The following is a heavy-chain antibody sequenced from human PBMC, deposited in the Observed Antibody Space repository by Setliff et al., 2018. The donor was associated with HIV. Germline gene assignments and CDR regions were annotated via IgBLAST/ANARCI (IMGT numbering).Heavy chain of an antibody. CDR1: GFAFSGHQ. Sequence: PGGSLRLSCAASGFAFSGHQMSWVRQAPGKGLEWVGRIKSNSDGGTSDYAAAVKDRFSFSRDDSESILYLQMNSLEIEDTAVYFCSTGPSRVSDGIADFWGPGTLVTVSS. CDR3: STGPSRVSDGIADF. CDR2: IKSNSDGGTS. V-gene: IGHV3-15*01. J-gene: IGHJ4*02.